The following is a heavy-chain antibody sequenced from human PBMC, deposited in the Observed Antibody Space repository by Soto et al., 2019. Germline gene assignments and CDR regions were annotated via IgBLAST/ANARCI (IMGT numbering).Heavy chain of an antibody. CDR1: GFTFSSYS. Sequence: GGSLRLSCAASGFTFSSYSMNWVRQAPGKGLEWVSSISSSSSYIYYADSVKGRFTISRDNAKNSLYLQMNSLRAEDTAVYYCARDRIKVTAVAFDIWGQGTMVTVSS. J-gene: IGHJ3*02. CDR2: ISSSSSYI. CDR3: ARDRIKVTAVAFDI. V-gene: IGHV3-21*01. D-gene: IGHD2-21*02.